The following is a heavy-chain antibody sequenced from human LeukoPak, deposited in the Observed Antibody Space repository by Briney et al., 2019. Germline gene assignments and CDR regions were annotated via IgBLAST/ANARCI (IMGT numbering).Heavy chain of an antibody. CDR1: GFTFSNYW. V-gene: IGHV3-7*01. D-gene: IGHD1-14*01. Sequence: QPGGSLRLSCAASGFTFSNYWMSWVRQAPGKGLEWVANIKQDGSEKYYVDSVKGRFTISRDNVKNSLYLQMDSLRAEDTAAYYCARDGIITGLFDYWGQGTLVTVSS. CDR2: IKQDGSEK. CDR3: ARDGIITGLFDY. J-gene: IGHJ4*02.